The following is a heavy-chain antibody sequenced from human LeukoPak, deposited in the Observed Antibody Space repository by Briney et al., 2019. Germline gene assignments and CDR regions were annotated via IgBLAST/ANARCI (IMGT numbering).Heavy chain of an antibody. CDR2: IRSKANSYAT. J-gene: IGHJ6*02. V-gene: IGHV3-73*01. Sequence: GGSLRLSCAASGFTFSGSAMHWVRQASGKGLEWVGRIRSKANSYATAYAASVKGRFTISRDNSKNTLYLQMNSLRAEDTAVYYCATHRLNSSSWYWYYYYYGMDVWGQGTTVTVSS. D-gene: IGHD6-13*01. CDR1: GFTFSGSA. CDR3: ATHRLNSSSWYWYYYYYGMDV.